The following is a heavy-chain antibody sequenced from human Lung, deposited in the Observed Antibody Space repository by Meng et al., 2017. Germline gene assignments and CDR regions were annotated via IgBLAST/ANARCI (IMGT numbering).Heavy chain of an antibody. D-gene: IGHD4-11*01. CDR2: INHSGST. CDR3: ARGPTTMAHDFDY. J-gene: IGHJ4*02. CDR1: GGSFSDYY. V-gene: IGHV4-34*01. Sequence: QVHEQERGAGLLKPSGTPSPPCVVSGGSFSDYYWSWIRQPPGKGLEWIGEINHSGSTNYNPSLESRATISVDTSQNNLSLKLSSVTAADSAVYYCARGPTTMAHDFDYWGQGTLVTVSS.